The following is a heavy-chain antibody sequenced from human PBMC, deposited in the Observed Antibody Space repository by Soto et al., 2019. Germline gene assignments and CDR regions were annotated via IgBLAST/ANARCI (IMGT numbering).Heavy chain of an antibody. CDR2: IYHSGST. CDR3: ARGRRPSIFRGEYFQH. J-gene: IGHJ1*01. D-gene: IGHD3-3*01. Sequence: PSETLSLTCTVSGGSISSGGYYWSWIRQHPGKGLEWIGEIYHSGSTNYNPSLKSRVTISVDTSKNQFSLKLSSVTAADTAVYYCARGRRPSIFRGEYFQHWGQGTLVTVSS. V-gene: IGHV4-61*08. CDR1: GGSISSGGYY.